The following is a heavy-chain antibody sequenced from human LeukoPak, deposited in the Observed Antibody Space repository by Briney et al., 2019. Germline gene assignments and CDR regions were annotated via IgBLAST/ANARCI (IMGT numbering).Heavy chain of an antibody. Sequence: PGGSLRFSCAASGFTFSSYEMNWVRQAPGKGLEWVSYISSSGSTIYYADSVKGRFTISRDNAKNSLYLQMNSLRAEDTAVYYCARDLGLAGWNDFLNDAFDIWGQGTMVTVSS. V-gene: IGHV3-48*03. CDR3: ARDLGLAGWNDFLNDAFDI. CDR2: ISSSGSTI. J-gene: IGHJ3*02. D-gene: IGHD1-1*01. CDR1: GFTFSSYE.